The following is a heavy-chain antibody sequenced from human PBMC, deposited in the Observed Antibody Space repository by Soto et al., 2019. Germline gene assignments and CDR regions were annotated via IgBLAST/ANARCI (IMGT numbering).Heavy chain of an antibody. J-gene: IGHJ5*02. D-gene: IGHD3-22*01. Sequence: PSDTLSLTCAVYGGSFSVYYWSWIRQPPGKGLEWIGEINHSGSTNYNPSLKSRVTISVDTSKNQFSLKLSSVTAADTAVYYCARKQTYYYDSSGYWSWFDPWGQGTLVTVSS. CDR1: GGSFSVYY. CDR3: ARKQTYYYDSSGYWSWFDP. CDR2: INHSGST. V-gene: IGHV4-34*01.